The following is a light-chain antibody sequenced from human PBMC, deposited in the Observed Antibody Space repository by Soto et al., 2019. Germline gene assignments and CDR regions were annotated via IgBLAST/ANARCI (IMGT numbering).Light chain of an antibody. J-gene: IGKJ4*01. CDR2: AAS. Sequence: DIQMTQSPSSLSASVGDRVPITCRASPSISTYLNWYQQKPGKAPKLLIYAASSVQSGVPSRFSGSGAGTDVTLTISSLQPEDVATYYCQQRYSISLTFGGGTKVEIK. V-gene: IGKV1-39*01. CDR1: PSISTY. CDR3: QQRYSISLT.